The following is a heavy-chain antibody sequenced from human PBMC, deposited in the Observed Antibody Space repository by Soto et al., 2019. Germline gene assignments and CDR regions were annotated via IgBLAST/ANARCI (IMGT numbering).Heavy chain of an antibody. D-gene: IGHD6-13*01. J-gene: IGHJ6*02. Sequence: EVQLLESGGGLVQPGGSLRLSCAASGFTFSSYAMSWVRQAPGKGLEWVSAISGSGGSTYYADSVKGRFTISRDNSKNTLYLQMNSPRAEDTAVYYCAKVPGIAAAGTSYYYGMDVWGQGTTVTVSS. V-gene: IGHV3-23*01. CDR1: GFTFSSYA. CDR3: AKVPGIAAAGTSYYYGMDV. CDR2: ISGSGGST.